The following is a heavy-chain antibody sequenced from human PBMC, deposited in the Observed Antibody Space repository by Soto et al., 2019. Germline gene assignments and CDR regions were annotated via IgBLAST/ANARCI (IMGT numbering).Heavy chain of an antibody. CDR2: IEYSGYT. D-gene: IGHD4-17*01. V-gene: IGHV4-39*01. Sequence: QLQLQESGPGLVRPSETLSLTCVVSGGSISTTNHHWVWIRQSPGTGLEWIGTIEYSGYTNYNPSLKSRVTVFLHTSKTHFSLKLSSVTAADTAVYYCARQGGDYADNWGQGTLVTVSS. J-gene: IGHJ4*02. CDR3: ARQGGDYADN. CDR1: GGSISTTNHH.